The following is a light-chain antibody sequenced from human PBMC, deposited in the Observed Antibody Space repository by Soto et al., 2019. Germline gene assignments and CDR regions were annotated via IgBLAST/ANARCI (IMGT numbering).Light chain of an antibody. CDR2: EVT. V-gene: IGLV2-14*01. CDR3: CSYTTTSTT. CDR1: INDIGSYHY. J-gene: IGLJ3*02. Sequence: QSALTQPASVSESPGQSITISCTGTINDIGSYHYVAWYQHHPGKAPKLIIYEVTHRPSGVSNRFSGSKSGNTASLTISGLQAEDEADYYCCSYTTTSTTFGGGTKVTVL.